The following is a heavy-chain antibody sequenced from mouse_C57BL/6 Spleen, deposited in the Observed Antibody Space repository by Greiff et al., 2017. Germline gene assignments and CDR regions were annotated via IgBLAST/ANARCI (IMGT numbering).Heavy chain of an antibody. Sequence: VQLQQPGAELVKPGASVKLSCKASGYTFTSYWMQWVKQRPGQGLEWIGEIDPSDSYPNSNQKFKGKATLTVDPSSSTAYMQLSSLTSEDSAVYYCARFTTVVYFDYWGQGTTLTVSS. J-gene: IGHJ2*01. D-gene: IGHD1-1*01. CDR1: GYTFTSYW. CDR2: IDPSDSYP. V-gene: IGHV1-50*01. CDR3: ARFTTVVYFDY.